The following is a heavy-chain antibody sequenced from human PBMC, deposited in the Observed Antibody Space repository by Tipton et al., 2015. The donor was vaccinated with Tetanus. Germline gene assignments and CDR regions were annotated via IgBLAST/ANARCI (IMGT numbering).Heavy chain of an antibody. D-gene: IGHD3-3*01. V-gene: IGHV3-11*01. CDR1: GFIFSDYY. J-gene: IGHJ4*02. Sequence: SLRLSCAASGFIFSDYYMSWIRQAPGKGLEWVSYIRSRGDTIYYADSVKGRFTISTDNTKNHLYLQMNSLRVEDTGLYFCARDNYDSKDFSDYWGQGTLITVSS. CDR3: ARDNYDSKDFSDY. CDR2: IRSRGDTI.